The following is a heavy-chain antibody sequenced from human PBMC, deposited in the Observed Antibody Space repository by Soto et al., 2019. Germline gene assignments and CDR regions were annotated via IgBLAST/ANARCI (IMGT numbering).Heavy chain of an antibody. J-gene: IGHJ6*02. V-gene: IGHV1-2*04. D-gene: IGHD2-8*01. Sequence: ASVKVSCKASGYSFTDYHIHWVRQAPGQGLEWLGRINPKSGGTSTAQKFQGWVTMTRDRSISTVYMELTRLRSDDTAVYFCARGHSTDCSNGVCSFFYNHEMDVCGQGTTLTVSS. CDR2: INPKSGGT. CDR1: GYSFTDYH. CDR3: ARGHSTDCSNGVCSFFYNHEMDV.